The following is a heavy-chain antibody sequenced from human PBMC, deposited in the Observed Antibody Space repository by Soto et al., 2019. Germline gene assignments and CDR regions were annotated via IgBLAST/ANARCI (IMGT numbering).Heavy chain of an antibody. CDR3: ARDRQGGSDYYYYGMDV. Sequence: PSETLSLTCTVSGGSISSGDYYWSWIRQPPGKGLEWIGYIYYSGSTYYNPSLKSRVTISVDTSKNQFSLKLSSVTAADTAVYYCARDRQGGSDYYYYGMDVWGQGTTVTVSS. CDR1: GGSISSGDYY. CDR2: IYYSGST. J-gene: IGHJ6*02. V-gene: IGHV4-30-4*01. D-gene: IGHD2-15*01.